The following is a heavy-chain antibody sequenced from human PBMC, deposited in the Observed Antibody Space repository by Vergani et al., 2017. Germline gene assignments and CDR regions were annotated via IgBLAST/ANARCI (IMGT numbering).Heavy chain of an antibody. D-gene: IGHD3-22*01. J-gene: IGHJ5*02. CDR3: AADRATYYDSSGYYYGWFDP. CDR2: IVVGSGNT. CDR1: GFTFTSSA. V-gene: IGHV1-58*01. Sequence: QMQLVQSGPEVKKPGTSVKVSCKASGFTFTSSAVQWVRQARGQRLEWIGWIVVGSGNTNYAQKFQERVTITRDMSTSTAYMELSSLRSEATAVYYCAADRATYYDSSGYYYGWFDPWGQGTLVTVSS.